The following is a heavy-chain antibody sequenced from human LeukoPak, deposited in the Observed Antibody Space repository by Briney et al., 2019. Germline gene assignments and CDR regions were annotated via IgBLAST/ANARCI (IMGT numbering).Heavy chain of an antibody. D-gene: IGHD3-3*01. J-gene: IGHJ4*02. V-gene: IGHV3-23*01. Sequence: GGSLRLSCAASGFTFSSYAMSWVRQAPGKGLEWVSTISDSGGSTYYADSVKGRFTISRDNSKNTLYLQMNSLRAEDTAVYYCAKSSGFVDFWSGYPHYFDYWGQGTLVTVSS. CDR3: AKSSGFVDFWSGYPHYFDY. CDR2: ISDSGGST. CDR1: GFTFSSYA.